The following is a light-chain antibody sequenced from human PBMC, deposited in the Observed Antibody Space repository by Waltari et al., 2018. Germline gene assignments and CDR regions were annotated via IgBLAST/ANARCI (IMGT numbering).Light chain of an antibody. CDR3: AAWDDSLSGML. CDR1: ASNSGNNH. CDR2: SND. V-gene: IGLV1-44*01. Sequence: QSVLTQPPSASGTPGQRVTIACSGSASNSGNNHVPWYQHLPGTAPRLLIYSNDQRPSGVPDRFSGSKSGTSASLAISGLQSDDESDYFCAAWDDSLSGMLFGGGTHLSVL. J-gene: IGLJ3*02.